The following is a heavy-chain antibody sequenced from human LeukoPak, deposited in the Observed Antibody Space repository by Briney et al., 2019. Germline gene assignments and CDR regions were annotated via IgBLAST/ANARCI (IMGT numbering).Heavy chain of an antibody. J-gene: IGHJ1*01. Sequence: PSETLSLTCAVYGGSFSGYYWSWIRQPPGKGLEWIGEINHSGSTNYNPSLKSRVTISVDTSKNQFSLKLSSVTAADTAVYYCARAGGYCSGGSCYTEYFQHWGQGTLVTVSS. CDR2: INHSGST. V-gene: IGHV4-34*01. CDR3: ARAGGYCSGGSCYTEYFQH. CDR1: GGSFSGYY. D-gene: IGHD2-15*01.